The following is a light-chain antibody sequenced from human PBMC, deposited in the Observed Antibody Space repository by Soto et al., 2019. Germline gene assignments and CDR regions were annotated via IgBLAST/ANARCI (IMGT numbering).Light chain of an antibody. CDR2: TNN. J-gene: IGLJ2*01. CDR3: AAWDDSLNGVV. CDR1: SSNIGSNT. V-gene: IGLV1-44*01. Sequence: QSVLTQPPSVSGAPGQRVAISCTGSSSNIGSNTVNWYQQLPGTAPKLLMYTNNQRPSGVPDRFSGSKSGTSASLAISGLQSEDEADYYCAAWDDSLNGVVFGGGTKLTVL.